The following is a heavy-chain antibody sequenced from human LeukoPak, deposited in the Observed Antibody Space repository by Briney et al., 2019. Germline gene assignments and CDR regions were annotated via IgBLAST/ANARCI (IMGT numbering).Heavy chain of an antibody. J-gene: IGHJ4*02. CDR3: ARGGPEWPLDY. Sequence: GRSLRLSCAASRFSFSSYGMLWVRQAPGKGLEWVAVIWYDGSNKYYADSVKGRFTISRDNSNNTLYLQMNSLRVEDTAVYYCARGGPEWPLDYWGQGTLVTVSS. CDR1: RFSFSSYG. CDR2: IWYDGSNK. V-gene: IGHV3-33*01. D-gene: IGHD3-16*01.